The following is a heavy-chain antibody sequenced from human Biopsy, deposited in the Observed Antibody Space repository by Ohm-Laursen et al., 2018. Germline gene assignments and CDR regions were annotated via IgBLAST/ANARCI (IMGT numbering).Heavy chain of an antibody. CDR3: ARAYFYGMGTSNYFLDS. D-gene: IGHD3-10*01. CDR1: GGSVRSPDHR. V-gene: IGHV4-30-4*02. J-gene: IGHJ4*02. Sequence: SDTLSLTCTVSGGSVRSPDHRWNWVRRAPGKGLEWIGNIYYSWTTLYNPSLSGRVTMDLDRSTNQFSLKLKFVTSADTAVYFCARAYFYGMGTSNYFLDSWGQGALVTVSS. CDR2: IYYSWTT.